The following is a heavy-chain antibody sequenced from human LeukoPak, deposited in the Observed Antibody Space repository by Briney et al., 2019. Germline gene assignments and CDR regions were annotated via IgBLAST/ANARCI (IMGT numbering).Heavy chain of an antibody. CDR2: IDQAGNT. V-gene: IGHV4-38-2*02. Sequence: PSETLSLTCSVSGFSISSGHIWAWVRQPPGRGLGWIGGIDQAGNTYYSPSFRSGVALSVETSKNQFSLHFSAGTAADTAVYYCARDHDVRDWSVDYWGQGTLVAVSS. J-gene: IGHJ4*02. D-gene: IGHD3-9*01. CDR3: ARDHDVRDWSVDY. CDR1: GFSISSGHI.